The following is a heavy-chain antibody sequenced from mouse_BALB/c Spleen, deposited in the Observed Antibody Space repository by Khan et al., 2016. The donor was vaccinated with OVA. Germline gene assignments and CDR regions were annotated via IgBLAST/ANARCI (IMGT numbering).Heavy chain of an antibody. D-gene: IGHD4-1*01. CDR2: INSDGYYI. CDR3: ASHLTGSFAY. V-gene: IGHV5-6*01. CDR1: GFTFSAYG. J-gene: IGHJ3*01. Sequence: EVELVESGEDLVRPGGSLKLSCAASGFTFSAYGMSWVRQSPDKRLEWVATINSDGYYIYYPDSLKGRFTISRDNAKNTLYLHMRSLRSEDTAIYYCASHLTGSFAYWGQGTLVTVSA.